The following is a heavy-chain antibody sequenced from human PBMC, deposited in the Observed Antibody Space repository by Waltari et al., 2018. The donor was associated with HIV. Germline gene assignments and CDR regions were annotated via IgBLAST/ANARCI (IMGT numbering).Heavy chain of an antibody. J-gene: IGHJ1*01. CDR3: SRVNFYDHGLPYFQP. CDR1: GGSFSGYY. V-gene: IGHV4-34*01. Sequence: QVQLQQWGAGLLKPSETLSLTCAVYGGSFSGYYWSWIRQSPGRGLEWIGEINHSGRTNYNPSRKSRVTISVDTSKNQFSLRLRSVTAADTAVYYCSRVNFYDHGLPYFQPWGQGTLVTVSS. CDR2: INHSGRT. D-gene: IGHD3-22*01.